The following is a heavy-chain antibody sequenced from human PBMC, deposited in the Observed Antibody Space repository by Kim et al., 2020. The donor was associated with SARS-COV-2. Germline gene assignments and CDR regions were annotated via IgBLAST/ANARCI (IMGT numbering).Heavy chain of an antibody. D-gene: IGHD2-21*01. CDR1: GFTFSSYS. Sequence: GGSLRLSCAASGFTFSSYSMNWVRQAPGKGLEWVSSISSSSSYIYYADSVKGRFTISRDNAKNSLYLQMNSLRAEDTAVYYCARDQVMATIWYYGMDVWGQGTTVTVSS. CDR2: ISSSSSYI. CDR3: ARDQVMATIWYYGMDV. V-gene: IGHV3-21*01. J-gene: IGHJ6*02.